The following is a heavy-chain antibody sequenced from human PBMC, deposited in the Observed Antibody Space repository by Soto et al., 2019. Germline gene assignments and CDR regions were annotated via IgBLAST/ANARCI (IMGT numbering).Heavy chain of an antibody. CDR1: GFTFSSYG. Sequence: GGSLRLSCAASGFTFSSYGMHWAREAPGKGLEWVAVIWYDGSNKYYADSVKGRFTISRDNSKNTLYLQMNSLRAEDTAVYYCARDADMTTVTYYYYYYGMDVWGQGPTVTV. CDR3: ARDADMTTVTYYYYYYGMDV. V-gene: IGHV3-33*01. CDR2: IWYDGSNK. D-gene: IGHD4-17*01. J-gene: IGHJ6*02.